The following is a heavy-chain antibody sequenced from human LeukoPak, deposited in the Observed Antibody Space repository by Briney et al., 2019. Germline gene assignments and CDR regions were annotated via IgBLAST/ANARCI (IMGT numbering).Heavy chain of an antibody. CDR1: GFTFSAHY. Sequence: PGGSLRLSCAASGFTFSAHYMSWIRQAPGKGLQWLSFISDSGDTLDYADSVRGRFTISRDNAKNSLYLQMDSLRAEDTAVYYCARVFRSWYVPYYYYYMDVWGKGTTVTVSS. CDR3: ARVFRSWYVPYYYYYMDV. V-gene: IGHV3-11*04. D-gene: IGHD6-13*01. J-gene: IGHJ6*03. CDR2: ISDSGDTL.